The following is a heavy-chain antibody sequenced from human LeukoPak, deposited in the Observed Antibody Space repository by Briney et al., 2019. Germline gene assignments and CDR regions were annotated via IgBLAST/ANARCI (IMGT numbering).Heavy chain of an antibody. D-gene: IGHD6-13*01. V-gene: IGHV4-4*02. Sequence: GSLRLSCAASGFTFSSSAMSWVRQAPGKGLEWVGEIYHSGSTNYNPSLKSRVTISVDKSNNHFSLKLSSVTAADTAVYYCARRLAAAGTWVPGMDVWGQGTTVTVSS. CDR1: GFTFSSSAM. J-gene: IGHJ6*02. CDR2: IYHSGST. CDR3: ARRLAAAGTWVPGMDV.